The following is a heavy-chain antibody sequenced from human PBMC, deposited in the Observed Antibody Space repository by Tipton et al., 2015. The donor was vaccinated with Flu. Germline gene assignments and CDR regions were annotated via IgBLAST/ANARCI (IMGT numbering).Heavy chain of an antibody. CDR2: TYPGDSET. V-gene: IGHV5-51*01. Sequence: MQLVQSGAEVKKPGGSLKISCKASGYNFSTYWIGWVRQMPGKGLQWMGITYPGDSETRYSPPFEGQVTISADKSLSTAHLQWGCLKASDPAMFFCGRRRYDDISGYFSFDPWGPGTLVPLSS. CDR3: GRRRYDDISGYFSFDP. J-gene: IGHJ5*02. CDR1: GYNFSTYW. D-gene: IGHD3-22*01.